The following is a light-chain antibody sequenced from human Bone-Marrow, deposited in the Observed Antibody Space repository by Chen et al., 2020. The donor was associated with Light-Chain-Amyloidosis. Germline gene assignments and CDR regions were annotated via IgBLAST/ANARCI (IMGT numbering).Light chain of an antibody. CDR3: SSYTITNTLV. Sequence: QSALPQPASVSGSPGKSTTISGTGTSSDVGGDNHVSWYQQHPDKAPKLMIYEVTNRPSWVPDRFSGSKSDNTASLTISGLQTEDEADYFCSSYTITNTLVFGSGTRVTVL. CDR2: EVT. CDR1: SSDVGGDNH. V-gene: IGLV2-14*01. J-gene: IGLJ1*01.